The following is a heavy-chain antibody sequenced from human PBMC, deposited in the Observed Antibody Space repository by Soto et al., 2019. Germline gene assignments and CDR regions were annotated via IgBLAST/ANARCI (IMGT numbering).Heavy chain of an antibody. V-gene: IGHV4-31*03. CDR3: AREDTATHYYMDV. J-gene: IGHJ6*03. CDR1: GGSISSGGYY. Sequence: SETLSLTCTVSGGSISSGGYYWSWIRQHPGKGLEWIGYIYYSGSTYYNPSLKSRVTISVDTSKNQFSLKLSSVTAADPAVYYCAREDTATHYYMDVWGKGTTVTVSS. D-gene: IGHD5-18*01. CDR2: IYYSGST.